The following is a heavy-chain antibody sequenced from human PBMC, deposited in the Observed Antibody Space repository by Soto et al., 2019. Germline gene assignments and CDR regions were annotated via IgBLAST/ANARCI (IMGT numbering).Heavy chain of an antibody. CDR2: IYYSGST. Sequence: PSETLSLTCTVSGGSISSYYWSWIRQPPGKGLEWIGYIYYSGSTNYNPSLKSRVTISVDTSKNQFSLKLSSVTAADTAVYYCAREGSVGAFDIWGQGTMVTVS. J-gene: IGHJ3*02. D-gene: IGHD6-6*01. V-gene: IGHV4-59*01. CDR1: GGSISSYY. CDR3: AREGSVGAFDI.